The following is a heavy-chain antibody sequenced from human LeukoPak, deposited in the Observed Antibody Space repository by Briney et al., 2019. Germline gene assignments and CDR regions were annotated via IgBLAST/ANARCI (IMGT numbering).Heavy chain of an antibody. CDR1: GYXFTGYY. J-gene: IGHJ4*02. Sequence: ASVKVSCKASGYXFTGYYIHWVRQAPGQGHEWMGWINPNSGGTKYAQKFQGRVTMTRDTSISTAYMELSSLTSDDTALYYCATDGAVAGTAYPEYWGQGTLVTVSS. CDR3: ATDGAVAGTAYPEY. V-gene: IGHV1-2*02. CDR2: INPNSGGT. D-gene: IGHD6-19*01.